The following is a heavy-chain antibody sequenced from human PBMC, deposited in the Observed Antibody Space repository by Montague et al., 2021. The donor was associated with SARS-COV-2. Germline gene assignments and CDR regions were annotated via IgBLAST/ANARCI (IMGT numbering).Heavy chain of an antibody. D-gene: IGHD3-10*01. CDR2: SYYSGTT. J-gene: IGHJ4*03. CDR3: ARGSYGSGRYQGFDN. V-gene: IGHV4-39*01. Sequence: SETLSLTCTVSGDSFNSPRYYCAWIRQPPGKGLEWIGSSYYSGTTYYNPSLKSRVTISVDTSKTQFSLKVNSVTAADTAVYYCARGSYGSGRYQGFDNWGQGTVVTVSS. CDR1: GDSFNSPRYY.